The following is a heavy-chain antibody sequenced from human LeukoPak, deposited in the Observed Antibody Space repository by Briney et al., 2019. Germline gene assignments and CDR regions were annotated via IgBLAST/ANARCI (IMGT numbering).Heavy chain of an antibody. D-gene: IGHD6-13*01. V-gene: IGHV1-69*13. CDR2: IIPIFGTA. J-gene: IGHJ5*02. CDR1: GGTFSSYA. CDR3: AREWDREQQLVRGWFDP. Sequence: ASVTVSCTASGGTFSSYAISWVRQAPGQGLEWMGGIIPIFGTANYAQKFQGRVTITADESTSTAYMELSSLRSEDTAVYYCAREWDREQQLVRGWFDPWGQGTLVTVSS.